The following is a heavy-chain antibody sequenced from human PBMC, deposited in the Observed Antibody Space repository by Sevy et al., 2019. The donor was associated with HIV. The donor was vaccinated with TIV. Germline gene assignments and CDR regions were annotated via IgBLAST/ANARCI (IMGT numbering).Heavy chain of an antibody. Sequence: GGSLRLSCAASGFTFDDYAMHWVRQAPGKGLEWVSGISWNSGSIGYADSVKGRFTISRDNAKNSLYLQMNSLRAEDTALYYCAKDVRAIVGANAAFDIWGQGTMVTVSS. V-gene: IGHV3-9*01. J-gene: IGHJ3*02. CDR3: AKDVRAIVGANAAFDI. D-gene: IGHD1-26*01. CDR2: ISWNSGSI. CDR1: GFTFDDYA.